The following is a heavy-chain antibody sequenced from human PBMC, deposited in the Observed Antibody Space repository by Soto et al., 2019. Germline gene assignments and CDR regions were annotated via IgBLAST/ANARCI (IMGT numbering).Heavy chain of an antibody. CDR3: TKVVGLAGQD. CDR2: IKQDGREK. CDR1: GLTFSNYW. Sequence: EVQLEESGGTLVQPGGSLRLSCAASGLTFSNYWMSWVRQAPGKGLEWVANIKQDGREKYYVDSVRGRFTISRDNAKNSLYLQMSSLRAEDTAVYYCTKVVGLAGQDWGQGTRVTVSS. D-gene: IGHD6-19*01. J-gene: IGHJ4*02. V-gene: IGHV3-7*01.